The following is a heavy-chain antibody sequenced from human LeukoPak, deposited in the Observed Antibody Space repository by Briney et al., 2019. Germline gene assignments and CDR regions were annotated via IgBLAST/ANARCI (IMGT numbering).Heavy chain of an antibody. J-gene: IGHJ2*01. CDR1: GYSFTSYW. D-gene: IGHD6-19*01. Sequence: GESLKISCKGSGYSFTSYWIGWVRQMPGKGLEWMGIIYPGDSDPRYSPSFQGQVTISADKSITTAYLQWSSLKASDTAMYYCARLAYSSGWSLFDLWGRGTLVTVSS. V-gene: IGHV5-51*01. CDR3: ARLAYSSGWSLFDL. CDR2: IYPGDSDP.